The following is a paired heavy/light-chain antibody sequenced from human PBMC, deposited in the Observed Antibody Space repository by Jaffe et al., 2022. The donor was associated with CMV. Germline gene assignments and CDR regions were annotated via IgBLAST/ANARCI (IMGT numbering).Light chain of an antibody. CDR1: SSNIGNNY. V-gene: IGLV1-51*02. CDR2: ENN. Sequence: QSVLTQPPSVSAAPGQKVTISCSGSSSNIGNNYVSWYQQLPGTAPKLLIYENNKRPSGIPDRFSGSKSGTSATLGITGLQTGDEADYYCGTWDNSLSAVVFGGGTKLTVL. J-gene: IGLJ2*01. CDR3: GTWDNSLSAVV.
Heavy chain of an antibody. J-gene: IGHJ5*02. CDR2: INPNSGGT. Sequence: QVQLVQSGAEVKKPGASVKVSCKASGYTFTAYYMHWVRQAPGQGLEWMGWINPNSGGTNYAQKFQGWVTMTRDTSISTAYMELSRLRSDDTAVYYCARARGTNVVPAAIRWFDPWGQGTLVTVSS. CDR3: ARARGTNVVPAAIRWFDP. CDR1: GYTFTAYY. V-gene: IGHV1-2*04. D-gene: IGHD2-2*02.